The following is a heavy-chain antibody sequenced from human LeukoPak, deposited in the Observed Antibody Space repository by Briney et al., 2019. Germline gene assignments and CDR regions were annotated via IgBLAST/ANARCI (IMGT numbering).Heavy chain of an antibody. Sequence: PGGSLRLSCAASGFTFSSYSMNWVRQAPGKGLEWGSYISSSSSTIYYADSVKGRFTISRDNAKNSLYLQMNSLRAEDTAVYYCARDPPGIAAAGTHYFDYWGQGTLVTVSS. J-gene: IGHJ4*02. V-gene: IGHV3-48*01. CDR1: GFTFSSYS. CDR2: ISSSSSTI. CDR3: ARDPPGIAAAGTHYFDY. D-gene: IGHD6-13*01.